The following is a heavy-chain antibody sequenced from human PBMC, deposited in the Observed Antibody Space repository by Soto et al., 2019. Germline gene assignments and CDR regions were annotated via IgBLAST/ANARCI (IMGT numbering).Heavy chain of an antibody. CDR2: ISPYSGDT. J-gene: IGHJ4*02. D-gene: IGHD3-16*02. CDR3: AREGDYVWGSYRYYFDY. CDR1: ENTFIGYY. Sequence: ASVKVSCKASENTFIGYYLHWVRQAPGQGLEWMGWISPYSGDTDSAQKFQGRVAMTRDTSISTAYMELSRLRSDDTAVYYCAREGDYVWGSYRYYFDYWGQGTLVTVSS. V-gene: IGHV1-2*02.